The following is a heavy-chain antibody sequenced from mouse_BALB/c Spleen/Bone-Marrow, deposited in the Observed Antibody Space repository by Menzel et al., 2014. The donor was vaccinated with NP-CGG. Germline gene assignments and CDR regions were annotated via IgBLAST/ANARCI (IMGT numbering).Heavy chain of an antibody. Sequence: VQLQQSGAELAKPGASVKMSCKASGYNFISYWMHWVKQRPGQGLEWTGYINPSTGYTEYNQKFKDKATLTADKSSSKAYMQLCSLTSEDSAVYYCARNYDYDGGYYAMDYWGQGTSVTVSS. J-gene: IGHJ4*01. V-gene: IGHV1-7*01. CDR1: GYNFISYW. CDR2: INPSTGYT. D-gene: IGHD2-4*01. CDR3: ARNYDYDGGYYAMDY.